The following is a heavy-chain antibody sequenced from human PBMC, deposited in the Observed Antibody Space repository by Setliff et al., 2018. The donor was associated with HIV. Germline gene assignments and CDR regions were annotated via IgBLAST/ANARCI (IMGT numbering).Heavy chain of an antibody. V-gene: IGHV1-46*01. Sequence: GSAVHVSCMASGYTFTNYGISWVRQAPGQGLELMGIINPSDGATTYAGNFQDRVTMTSDKSTSTVYMELSSLGTEDTAIDYCARDLRWLRIRFSDAFDIWGQGTMVTVSS. J-gene: IGHJ3*02. D-gene: IGHD5-12*01. CDR2: INPSDGAT. CDR3: ARDLRWLRIRFSDAFDI. CDR1: GYTFTNYG.